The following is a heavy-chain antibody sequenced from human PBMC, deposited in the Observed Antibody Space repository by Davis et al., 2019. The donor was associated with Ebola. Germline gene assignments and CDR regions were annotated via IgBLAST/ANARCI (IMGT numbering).Heavy chain of an antibody. J-gene: IGHJ4*02. CDR1: GASLPGYY. Sequence: MPGGSLRLSCTVSGASLPGYYWHWLRQSPGKGLEWIGHVYYNVKINYNPSLKSRVTISADASKNQISLNLNSVTAAATAVYYCARGVLGETSVGFEHWGQGTLVTVSS. CDR2: VYYNVKI. CDR3: ARGVLGETSVGFEH. V-gene: IGHV4-59*01. D-gene: IGHD2-8*02.